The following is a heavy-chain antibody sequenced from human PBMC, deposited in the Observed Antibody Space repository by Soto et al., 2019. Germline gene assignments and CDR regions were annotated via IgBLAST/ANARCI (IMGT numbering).Heavy chain of an antibody. Sequence: SETLSLTCSVSGGSINSGGYFWSWIRQHPGKGLECIGYIYHSGITYYNPSLKSRVTISVDTSKNEFSLQLRSVTAADTAVYLCASLNNTSPGWFEPWGRGTLVTAPQ. J-gene: IGHJ5*02. CDR1: GGSINSGGYF. D-gene: IGHD1-20*01. CDR2: IYHSGIT. CDR3: ASLNNTSPGWFEP. V-gene: IGHV4-31*03.